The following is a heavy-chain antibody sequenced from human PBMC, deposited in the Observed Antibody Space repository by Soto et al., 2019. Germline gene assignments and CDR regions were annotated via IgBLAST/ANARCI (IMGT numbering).Heavy chain of an antibody. Sequence: QVQLQESGPGLVKPSGTLSLTCAVSGGSISSSNWWSWVRQPPGKGLEWIGEIYHSGGTNYNPSLKSRVTISVAKSKNQFSLKLSSVTAADTAVYYCARAQSDYDILTGYYLWGQGTLVTVSS. D-gene: IGHD3-9*01. CDR2: IYHSGGT. V-gene: IGHV4-4*02. CDR3: ARAQSDYDILTGYYL. J-gene: IGHJ4*02. CDR1: GGSISSSNW.